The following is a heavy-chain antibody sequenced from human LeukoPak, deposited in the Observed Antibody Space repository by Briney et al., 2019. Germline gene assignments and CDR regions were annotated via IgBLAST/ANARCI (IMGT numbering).Heavy chain of an antibody. CDR3: HPLSYVSN. CDR2: IKDDGTI. V-gene: IGHV3-74*01. CDR1: GFTFSSRL. J-gene: IGHJ4*02. D-gene: IGHD3-22*01. Sequence: AGGSLRLSCAVSGFTFSSRLMHWVRQAPGKGLVWVALIKDDGTINYADSVRGRFTASRDDAKNTVYLQMSSLRADDTAVYYCHPLSYVSNWGQGTLVTVSA.